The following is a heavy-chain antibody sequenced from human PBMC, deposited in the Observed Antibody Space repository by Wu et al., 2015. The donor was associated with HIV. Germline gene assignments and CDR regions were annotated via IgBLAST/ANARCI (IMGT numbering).Heavy chain of an antibody. D-gene: IGHD1-26*01. J-gene: IGHJ4*02. Sequence: QVQLVQSGAEVKKPGSSVKVSCKASGGTFSSYAISWVRQAPGQGLEWMGWINPNSGGTNYAQKFQGRVTMTRDTSISTAYMELSRLRSDDTAVYYCAGGIVGAADLDYWGQGTLVTVSS. CDR2: INPNSGGT. CDR3: AGGIVGAADLDY. CDR1: GGTFSSYA. V-gene: IGHV1-2*02.